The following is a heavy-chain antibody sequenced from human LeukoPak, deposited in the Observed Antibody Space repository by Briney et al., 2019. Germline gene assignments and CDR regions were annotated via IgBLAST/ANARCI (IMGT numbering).Heavy chain of an antibody. Sequence: PGGSLRLSCAASGFTFSSYWMSWVRQAPGKGLEWVANIKQDGSEKYYVDSVKGRFTISRDSAKNSLYLQMNSLRAEDTAVYYCARDRGSYDPYFDYWGQGTLVTVSS. CDR1: GFTFSSYW. D-gene: IGHD1-26*01. CDR2: IKQDGSEK. V-gene: IGHV3-7*01. CDR3: ARDRGSYDPYFDY. J-gene: IGHJ4*02.